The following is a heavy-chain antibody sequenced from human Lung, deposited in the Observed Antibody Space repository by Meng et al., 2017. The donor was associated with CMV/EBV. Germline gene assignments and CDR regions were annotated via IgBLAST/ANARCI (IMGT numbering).Heavy chain of an antibody. CDR1: GGTFSSYA. J-gene: IGHJ5*02. D-gene: IGHD6-13*01. Sequence: SVKVSCXASGGTFSSYAISWVRQAPGQGLEWMGGIIPIFGTANYAQKFQGRVTITTDESTSTAYMELSSLRSEDTAVYYCARGGSSSWSRRYNWFDPWGQGNXVNGAS. V-gene: IGHV1-69*05. CDR2: IIPIFGTA. CDR3: ARGGSSSWSRRYNWFDP.